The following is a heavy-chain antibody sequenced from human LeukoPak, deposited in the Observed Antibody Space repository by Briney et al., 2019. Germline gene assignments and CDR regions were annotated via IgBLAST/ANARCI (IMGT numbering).Heavy chain of an antibody. CDR2: MYSSGKS. Sequence: SETLSLTCTVSGGSIHNNYWSWIRQPPGKGLEWIGSMYSSGKSDYSPSLKNRVTMSIDTSKNQFSLKLTSVTAADTAVYFCARHMPWELPHGAYDYWGQGSLVTVSS. V-gene: IGHV4-59*08. J-gene: IGHJ4*02. CDR1: GGSIHNNY. CDR3: ARHMPWELPHGAYDY. D-gene: IGHD1-26*01.